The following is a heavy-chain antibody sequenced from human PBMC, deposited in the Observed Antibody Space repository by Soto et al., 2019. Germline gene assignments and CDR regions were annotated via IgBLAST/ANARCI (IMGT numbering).Heavy chain of an antibody. Sequence: ASVKVSCKASGYTFTSYDINWVRQASGQGLEWMGWINPNNGNTNYAQKLQGRVTMTTDTSTSTAYMELRSLRSDDTAVYYCASGVVIAFDIWGQGTMVTVSS. CDR1: GYTFTSYD. J-gene: IGHJ3*02. CDR3: ASGVVIAFDI. V-gene: IGHV1-18*01. CDR2: INPNNGNT. D-gene: IGHD3-3*01.